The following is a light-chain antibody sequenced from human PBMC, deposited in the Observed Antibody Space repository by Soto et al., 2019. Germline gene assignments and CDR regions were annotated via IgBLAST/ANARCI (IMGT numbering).Light chain of an antibody. V-gene: IGKV1-9*01. CDR3: QQYDSYST. J-gene: IGKJ1*01. Sequence: DIRFTQSPSFLSASVGDRVTITCRASQGISSYLAWYQQKPGKAPKLLIYAASTLQSGVPSRFSGSGSGTEFTLTISSLQPDDFATYFCQQYDSYSTFGQGTKVDIK. CDR1: QGISSY. CDR2: AAS.